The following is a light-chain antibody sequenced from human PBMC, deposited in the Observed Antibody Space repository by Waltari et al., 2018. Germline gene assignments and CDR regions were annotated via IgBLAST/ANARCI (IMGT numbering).Light chain of an antibody. V-gene: IGKV3-20*01. CDR2: GAS. Sequence: EIVFTQSPGTLSLSPGERATLSCRASQSVTTSSLAWYQQKPGQAPRLLIYGASSRATDIPDRFGGSGSGRDFTLTISRLEPEDFAVYYCQQYGSSTWTFGQGTKVEVK. CDR1: QSVTTSS. J-gene: IGKJ1*01. CDR3: QQYGSSTWT.